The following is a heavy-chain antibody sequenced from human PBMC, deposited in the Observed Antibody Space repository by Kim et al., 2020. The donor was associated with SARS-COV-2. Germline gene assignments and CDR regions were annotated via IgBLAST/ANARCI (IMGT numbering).Heavy chain of an antibody. V-gene: IGHV1-69*04. CDR1: GGTFSSYA. Sequence: SVKVSCKASGGTFSSYAISWVRQAPGQGLEWMGRIIPILGIANYAQKFQGRVTITADKSTSTAYMELSSLRSEDTAVYYCARGGEPGGYSSSWYSYWGQGTLVTVSS. J-gene: IGHJ4*02. D-gene: IGHD6-13*01. CDR3: ARGGEPGGYSSSWYSY. CDR2: IIPILGIA.